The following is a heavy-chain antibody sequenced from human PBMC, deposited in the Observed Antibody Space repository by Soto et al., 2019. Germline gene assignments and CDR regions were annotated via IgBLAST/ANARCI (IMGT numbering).Heavy chain of an antibody. J-gene: IGHJ5*01. CDR2: ILYSGST. D-gene: IGHD6-19*01. CDR3: ARAEVAVAGSGWFDA. CDR1: GDSITSGDYY. V-gene: IGHV4-30-4*01. Sequence: SETLSLTCTVSGDSITSGDYYWSWVRQPPGKGLEWIGYILYSGSTYYKASLKSRVTISLDMSRNQFSLKLTSVTAADTAVYYCARAEVAVAGSGWFDAWGHGTLVTVSS.